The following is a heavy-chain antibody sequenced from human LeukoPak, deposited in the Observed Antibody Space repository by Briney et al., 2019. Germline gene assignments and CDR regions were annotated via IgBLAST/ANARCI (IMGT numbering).Heavy chain of an antibody. D-gene: IGHD3-22*01. Sequence: GGSLRLSCSASGFTFSSYVMHWVRQAPGKGLEYVSAITSNGGTTYYADSVKGRFTISRDNSKNTLYLQMSSLRAEDTAVFYCVRYYYDSSGYQPYFDYWGQGTLVTAPS. V-gene: IGHV3-64D*09. CDR3: VRYYYDSSGYQPYFDY. CDR2: ITSNGGTT. CDR1: GFTFSSYV. J-gene: IGHJ4*02.